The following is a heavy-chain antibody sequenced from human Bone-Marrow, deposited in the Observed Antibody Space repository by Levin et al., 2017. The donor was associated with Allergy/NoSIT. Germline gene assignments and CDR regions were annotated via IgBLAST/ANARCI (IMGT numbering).Heavy chain of an antibody. CDR2: ISYDGS. D-gene: IGHD6-13*01. V-gene: IGHV3-30*18. CDR1: GFTFRTYG. CDR3: AKDLGSNWFLDH. Sequence: HPGGSLRLSCETSGFTFRTYGMHWVRQAPGKGLEWVAAISYDGSKYADSVKGRFNISRDNSKNTVYLQIISLRAEDTAMYYCAKDLGSNWFLDHWGQGTLVTVSS. J-gene: IGHJ4*02.